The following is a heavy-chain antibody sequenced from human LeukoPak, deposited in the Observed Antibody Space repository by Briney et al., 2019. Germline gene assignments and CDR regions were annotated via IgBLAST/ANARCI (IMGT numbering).Heavy chain of an antibody. CDR2: IYYSGST. CDR3: ARVDSGGSSPPFDY. CDR1: HGYTPRRGYY. Sequence: SQTLSLTYTLSHGYTPRRGYYWSWIRQHPGKGLEWIGYIYYSGSTYYNPSLKSRVTISVDTSKNQFSLKLSSVTAADTAVYYCARVDSGGSSPPFDYWGQGTLVTVSS. V-gene: IGHV4-31*03. D-gene: IGHD2-15*01. J-gene: IGHJ4*02.